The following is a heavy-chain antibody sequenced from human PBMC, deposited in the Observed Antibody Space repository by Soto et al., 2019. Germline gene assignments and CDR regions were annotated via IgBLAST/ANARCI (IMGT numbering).Heavy chain of an antibody. CDR3: ANNYYHSSGYSNDAFDI. V-gene: IGHV3-23*01. Sequence: EVQLLESGGGLVQPGGSLRLSCAASGFTFSSYAMSWVRQAPGKGLEWVSAISGSGGSTYYADSVKGRFTISRDNSKNKLYLQMNSLRAEDTAVYYCANNYYHSSGYSNDAFDIWGQGTMVTVSS. D-gene: IGHD3-22*01. CDR2: ISGSGGST. J-gene: IGHJ3*02. CDR1: GFTFSSYA.